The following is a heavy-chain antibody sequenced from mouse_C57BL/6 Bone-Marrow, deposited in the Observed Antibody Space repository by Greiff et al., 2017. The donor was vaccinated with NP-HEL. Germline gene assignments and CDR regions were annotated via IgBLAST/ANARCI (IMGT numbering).Heavy chain of an antibody. V-gene: IGHV5-17*01. CDR2: LSSGSSTI. CDR3: AVYGSSPFDY. D-gene: IGHD1-1*01. J-gene: IGHJ2*01. CDR1: GFTFSDYG. Sequence: EVKLMESGGGLVKPGGSLTLSCAASGFTFSDYGMHWVRQAPEKGLEWVAYLSSGSSTIYYADTVKGRFTIARDNAKNTLFLQMTSLRSEDTAMYYCAVYGSSPFDYWGQGTTLTVSS.